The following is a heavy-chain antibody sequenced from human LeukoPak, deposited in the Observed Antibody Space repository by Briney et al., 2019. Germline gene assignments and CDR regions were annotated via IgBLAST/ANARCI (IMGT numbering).Heavy chain of an antibody. J-gene: IGHJ6*02. D-gene: IGHD6-19*01. CDR3: ARDQWLAYYYHGMDV. CDR1: GFTFSSYA. CDR2: FTNNGTTI. Sequence: GGSLRLSCAASGFTFSSYAMNWVRQAPGKGLEWVSYFTNNGTTIYYADSVKGRFTISRDNAENSLYLQMNSLRAEDTAIYYCARDQWLAYYYHGMDVWGQGTTVTVSS. V-gene: IGHV3-48*03.